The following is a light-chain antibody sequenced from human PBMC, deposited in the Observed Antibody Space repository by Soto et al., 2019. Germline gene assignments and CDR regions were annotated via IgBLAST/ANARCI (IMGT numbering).Light chain of an antibody. CDR2: DNN. CDR3: SSYRSDITLGV. Sequence: QSVLTQPPSVSAAPGQKVTISCSGSSSNIGNNYVSWYQQFPGTAPKVLIYDNNKRHSGIPDRFSGSKSGTSVTLGITGLQTGDEADYYCSSYRSDITLGVFGTGTKVTVL. CDR1: SSNIGNNY. V-gene: IGLV1-51*01. J-gene: IGLJ1*01.